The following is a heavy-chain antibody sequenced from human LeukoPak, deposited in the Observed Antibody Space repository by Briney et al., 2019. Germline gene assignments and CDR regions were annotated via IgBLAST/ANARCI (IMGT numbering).Heavy chain of an antibody. J-gene: IGHJ3*01. Sequence: ASVKVSCKASGYTLTNNHLYWVRQAPGQGLEWMGWIDPNSGVTNFAQNFQGRLTMTTDTSINTAYMELSRLTPDDTTVYYCARELGINAFDVWGQGTLVTVSS. CDR3: ARELGINAFDV. V-gene: IGHV1-2*02. CDR2: IDPNSGVT. CDR1: GYTLTNNH. D-gene: IGHD1-26*01.